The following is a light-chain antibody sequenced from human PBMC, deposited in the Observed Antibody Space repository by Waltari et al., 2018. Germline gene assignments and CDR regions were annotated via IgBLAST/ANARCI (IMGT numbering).Light chain of an antibody. Sequence: QSALTQPPSASGSPGQPVTIPCAGTSSDVGSSAYVSWYQKHPGQAPKLLIYHVTKRPSGVPDRFSGSKSGNTASLTVSGLQAEDEADYYCSSNAGINNFVFGGGTKLTVL. J-gene: IGLJ2*01. V-gene: IGLV2-8*01. CDR3: SSNAGINNFV. CDR1: SSDVGSSAY. CDR2: HVT.